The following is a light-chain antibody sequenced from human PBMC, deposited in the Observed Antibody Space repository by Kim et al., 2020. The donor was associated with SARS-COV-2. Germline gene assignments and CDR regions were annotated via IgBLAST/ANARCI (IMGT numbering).Light chain of an antibody. CDR3: NSFTISTTWV. J-gene: IGLJ3*02. CDR1: NTDVGRYDY. Sequence: GQSITISCPGTNTDVGRYDYVSWFQQPPGKAPKLIIYDVNNRPSGISDRFSGSKSGNTASLTISGLQAEDEADYYCNSFTISTTWVFGGGTQLTVL. CDR2: DVN. V-gene: IGLV2-14*03.